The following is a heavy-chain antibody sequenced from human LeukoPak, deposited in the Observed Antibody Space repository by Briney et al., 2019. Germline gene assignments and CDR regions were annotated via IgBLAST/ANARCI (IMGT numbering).Heavy chain of an antibody. CDR1: GGSIGISSYY. Sequence: PSETLSLTCSVPGGSIGISSYYWAWIRQPPGKGLEWIGSIYYSGNTYYNPSLKSRVTISVDTSKNQFSLNVRSVTAAETAVYYCAILVTASQNFDYWGQGTLVIVSS. CDR3: AILVTASQNFDY. J-gene: IGHJ4*02. D-gene: IGHD2-21*02. V-gene: IGHV4-39*01. CDR2: IYYSGNT.